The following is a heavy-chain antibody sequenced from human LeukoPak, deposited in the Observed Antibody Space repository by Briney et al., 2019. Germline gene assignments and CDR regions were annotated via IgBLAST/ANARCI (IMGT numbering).Heavy chain of an antibody. V-gene: IGHV4-34*01. Sequence: SETLSLTCAVYGGSFSGYYWSWIRQPPGKGLEWIGEINHSGSTNYNPSLKSRVTISVDTSKNQFSLRLSSVTAADTAVYYCARGFSLTNGDWFDPWGQGTLVTVSS. CDR2: INHSGST. CDR3: ARGFSLTNGDWFDP. CDR1: GGSFSGYY. D-gene: IGHD2-8*01. J-gene: IGHJ5*02.